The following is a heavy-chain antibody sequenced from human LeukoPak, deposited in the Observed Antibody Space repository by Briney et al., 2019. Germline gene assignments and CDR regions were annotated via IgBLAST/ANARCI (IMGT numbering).Heavy chain of an antibody. CDR3: AKVDSGSYYGSFDY. CDR2: IWYDGSNK. J-gene: IGHJ4*02. D-gene: IGHD1-26*01. CDR1: GFTLSSYG. V-gene: IGHV3-33*06. Sequence: GSLRLSCSAAGFTLSSYGMHRVRQAPGKGLEGVAVIWYDGSNKYYADSVKGRFTISRDNSKNTLYLQMNSLRAEDTAVYYCAKVDSGSYYGSFDYWGQGTLVTVSS.